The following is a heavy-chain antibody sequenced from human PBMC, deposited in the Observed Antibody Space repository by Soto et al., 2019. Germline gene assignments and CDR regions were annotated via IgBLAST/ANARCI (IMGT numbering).Heavy chain of an antibody. Sequence: GGSLRLSCAASGFTFSAYGMNWVRQAPGKGLEGVSYISSGSGIMHYADSVKGRFTISRDNAINSLYLQLNSLRDDDTAVYYCAKDSCRNPPCAVDYWGPGTLVTVSS. J-gene: IGHJ4*02. CDR2: ISSGSGIM. D-gene: IGHD4-4*01. CDR1: GFTFSAYG. CDR3: AKDSCRNPPCAVDY. V-gene: IGHV3-48*02.